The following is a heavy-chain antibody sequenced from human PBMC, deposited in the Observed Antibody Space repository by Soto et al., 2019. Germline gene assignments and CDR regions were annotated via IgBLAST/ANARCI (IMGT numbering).Heavy chain of an antibody. V-gene: IGHV1-69*06. Sequence: QVQLVQSGAEVKKPGSSVKVSCKASGGTFSSYAISWVRQAPGQGLEWMGGIIPIFGTANYAQKFQGRVTIVADKSTSTAYMELSSLRSEDTAVYYCARYCSGGSCYSGYWFDPWGQGTLVTVSS. J-gene: IGHJ5*02. CDR2: IIPIFGTA. D-gene: IGHD2-15*01. CDR3: ARYCSGGSCYSGYWFDP. CDR1: GGTFSSYA.